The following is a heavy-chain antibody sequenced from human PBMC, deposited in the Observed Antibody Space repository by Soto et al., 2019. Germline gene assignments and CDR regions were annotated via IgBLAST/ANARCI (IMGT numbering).Heavy chain of an antibody. CDR1: GFTFSSYW. CDR2: IKQDGSEK. Sequence: GGSLRLSCAASGFTFSSYWMSWVRQAPGKGLEWVANIKQDGSEKYYVDSVKGRFTISRDNAKNSLYLQMNSLRAEDTAVYYCSRAYSSPQQTLAYCGQGTLVPVSS. J-gene: IGHJ1*01. D-gene: IGHD6-13*01. CDR3: SRAYSSPQQTLAY. V-gene: IGHV3-7*01.